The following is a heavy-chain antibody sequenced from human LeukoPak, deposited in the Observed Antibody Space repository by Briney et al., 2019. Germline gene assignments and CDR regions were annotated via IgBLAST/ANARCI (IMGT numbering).Heavy chain of an antibody. V-gene: IGHV3-7*05. CDR3: ARLDYGGGTMGATIPY. Sequence: GGSLRLSCAASGFTFRSYWMGWVRQPPGKGLGWVADIKQDGSEKFYVDSVKGRFTISRDNTKNSLYLQMNSLRVDDTAVYYCARLDYGGGTMGATIPYWGQGTLVTVSS. D-gene: IGHD1-26*01. CDR1: GFTFRSYW. J-gene: IGHJ4*02. CDR2: IKQDGSEK.